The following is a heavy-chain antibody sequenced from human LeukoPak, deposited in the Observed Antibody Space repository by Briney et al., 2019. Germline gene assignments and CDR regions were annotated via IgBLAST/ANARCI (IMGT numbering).Heavy chain of an antibody. J-gene: IGHJ3*02. CDR1: GYTFTSYG. D-gene: IGHD3-10*01. V-gene: IGHV1-18*01. CDR3: ARVGITMVRGVISAFDI. CDR2: ISAYYGNT. Sequence: GASVKVSCKASGYTFTSYGISWVRQAPGQGLEWMGWISAYYGNTNYAQKLQGRVTMTTDTSTSTDYMELRSLRSDDTAVYYCARVGITMVRGVISAFDIWGQGTMVTVSS.